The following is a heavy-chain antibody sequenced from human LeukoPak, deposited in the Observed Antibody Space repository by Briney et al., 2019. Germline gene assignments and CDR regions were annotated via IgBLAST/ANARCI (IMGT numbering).Heavy chain of an antibody. CDR3: ARRGYYYDSSGSTKNYYYYGMDV. J-gene: IGHJ6*02. D-gene: IGHD3-22*01. Sequence: PGESLKISCKGSGYSFTGYWIGWVRQMPGKGLEWMGIIYPGDSDTRYSPSFQGQVTISADKSISTAYLQWSSLKASDTAMYYCARRGYYYDSSGSTKNYYYYGMDVWGQGTTVTVSS. CDR2: IYPGDSDT. CDR1: GYSFTGYW. V-gene: IGHV5-51*01.